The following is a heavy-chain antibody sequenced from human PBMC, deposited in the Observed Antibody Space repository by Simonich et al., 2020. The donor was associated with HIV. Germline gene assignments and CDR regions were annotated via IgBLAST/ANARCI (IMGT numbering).Heavy chain of an antibody. V-gene: IGHV4-34*01. CDR1: GGSFSGYY. J-gene: IGHJ4*02. Sequence: QVQLQQWGAGLLKPSETLSLTCAVYGGSFSGYYWSGIRQPPGKGREWMGEINHSGITNYKSSLNSRATISVDKSKNQFSLKLSSVTAADTAIYYCARRDRELILYFDYWGQGNLVTVSS. CDR2: INHSGIT. D-gene: IGHD3-3*01. CDR3: ARRDRELILYFDY.